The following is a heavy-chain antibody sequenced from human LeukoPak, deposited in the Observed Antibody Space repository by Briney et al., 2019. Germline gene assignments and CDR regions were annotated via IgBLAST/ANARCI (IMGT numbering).Heavy chain of an antibody. J-gene: IGHJ4*02. D-gene: IGHD3-16*02. CDR2: ISSSGSTI. Sequence: GGSLRLSCAASGLTFSRYEMNWVRQAPGKGLEWVSYISSSGSTIYYADSVKGRFTISRDNAKNSLYLQMNSLRAEDTAVYYCASYYDYVWGSYRDDYWGQGTLVTVSS. CDR3: ASYYDYVWGSYRDDY. V-gene: IGHV3-48*03. CDR1: GLTFSRYE.